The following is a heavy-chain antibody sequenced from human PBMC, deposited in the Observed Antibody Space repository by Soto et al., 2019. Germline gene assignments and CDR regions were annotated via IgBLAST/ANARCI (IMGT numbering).Heavy chain of an antibody. V-gene: IGHV3-23*01. Sequence: GGSLRLSCAASGFTFSSYAMSWVRQAPGKGLEWVSGISCSGGTTYYGDSVKGRFTISRDNSKSTLYLLMNSLRAEDTAVYYCANSYNYGMNVWGQGTTVTVSS. CDR1: GFTFSSYA. CDR3: ANSYNYGMNV. J-gene: IGHJ6*02. CDR2: ISCSGGTT.